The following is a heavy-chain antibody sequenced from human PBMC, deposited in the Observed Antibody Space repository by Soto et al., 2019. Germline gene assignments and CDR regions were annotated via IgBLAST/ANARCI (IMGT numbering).Heavy chain of an antibody. J-gene: IGHJ5*02. D-gene: IGHD6-6*01. CDR2: IYYSGST. V-gene: IGHV4-39*01. CDR3: ARLERGDIAARQWEWFDP. Sequence: SETLSLTCTVSGGSISSSSYYWGWIRQPPGKGLEWIGNIYYSGSTYYSPSLKSRVTISVDTSKNQFSLKLSSVTAADTAVYYWARLERGDIAARQWEWFDPGGKGTLVTVPS. CDR1: GGSISSSSYY.